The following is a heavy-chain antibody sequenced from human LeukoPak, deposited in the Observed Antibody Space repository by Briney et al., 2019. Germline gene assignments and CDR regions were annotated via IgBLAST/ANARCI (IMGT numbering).Heavy chain of an antibody. CDR1: GYTFTSYY. V-gene: IGHV1-2*02. CDR2: INPNSSGT. CDR3: ERGKSPYYFDY. Sequence: ASVKVSCKASGYTFTSYYMHWVRQAPGQGLEWMGWINPNSSGTNYAQNFQGRVTMTRDTSISTAYMELSGLRSDDTAIYYCERGKSPYYFDYWGQGTLVTVSS. J-gene: IGHJ4*02.